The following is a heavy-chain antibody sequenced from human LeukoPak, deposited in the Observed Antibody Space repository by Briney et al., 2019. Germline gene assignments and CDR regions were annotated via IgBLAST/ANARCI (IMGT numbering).Heavy chain of an antibody. V-gene: IGHV4-31*03. J-gene: IGHJ4*02. D-gene: IGHD5-24*01. CDR3: ASLRDGYNFDY. CDR1: GGSVTGGGYY. CDR2: ASYSGGT. Sequence: SETLSLTCSVSGGSVTGGGYYWSWIRQHPGKGLEWIGFASYSGGTYYNPSLKSRVTISIDTSKNQFSLRLNSVTAADTAVYYCASLRDGYNFDYWGQGTLVTVSS.